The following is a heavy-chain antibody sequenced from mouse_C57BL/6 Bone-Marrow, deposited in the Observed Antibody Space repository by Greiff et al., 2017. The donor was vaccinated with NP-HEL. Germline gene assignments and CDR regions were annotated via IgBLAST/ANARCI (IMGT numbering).Heavy chain of an antibody. J-gene: IGHJ4*01. CDR1: GYTFTDYY. Sequence: DVQLQESGPVLVKPGASVKMSCKASGYTFTDYYMNWVKQSHGKSLEWIGVINPYNGGTSYNQKFKGKATLTVDKSSSTAYMELNSLTSEDSAVYYCARIYGSNAMDYWGQGTSVTVSS. D-gene: IGHD1-1*01. V-gene: IGHV1-19*01. CDR3: ARIYGSNAMDY. CDR2: INPYNGGT.